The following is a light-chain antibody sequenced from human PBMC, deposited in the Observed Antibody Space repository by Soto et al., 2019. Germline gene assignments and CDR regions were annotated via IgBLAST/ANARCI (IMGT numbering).Light chain of an antibody. Sequence: DIQMTQSPSPLSASVGDRVTITCRASQSISSWLAWYQQKPWKAPKLQLYDASSLESGVPSRISGSGSGTEFTLTISSLQPDDFATYYCQQYNSNSLTFGGGTKVEIK. J-gene: IGKJ4*01. CDR3: QQYNSNSLT. CDR2: DAS. V-gene: IGKV1-5*01. CDR1: QSISSW.